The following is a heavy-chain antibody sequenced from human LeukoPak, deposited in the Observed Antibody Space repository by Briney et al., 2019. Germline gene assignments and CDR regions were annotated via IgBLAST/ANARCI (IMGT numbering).Heavy chain of an antibody. V-gene: IGHV4-59*11. Sequence: SETLSLTCTVSGGSISSHYWSWIRQPPGKGLGWIGYIYYSGSTNYNPSLKSRVTISVDTSKNQFSLKLSSVTAADTSVYYCARVYKLLWFGELLFDPWGQGTLVTVSS. CDR1: GGSISSHY. CDR3: ARVYKLLWFGELLFDP. J-gene: IGHJ5*02. D-gene: IGHD3-10*01. CDR2: IYYSGST.